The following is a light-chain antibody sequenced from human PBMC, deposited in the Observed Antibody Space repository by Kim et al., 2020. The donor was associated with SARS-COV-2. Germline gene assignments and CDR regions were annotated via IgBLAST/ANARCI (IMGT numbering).Light chain of an antibody. V-gene: IGKV3-20*01. CDR3: QQHSTSPPAYS. Sequence: PGGKAATPCRTSRHNSGTFLAWYQQTRGQAPRLLIFAAASRATGTPDKFSGSGSGTDFTLTISRLDPEDFAIYYCQQHSTSPPAYSFGRGTKLEI. J-gene: IGKJ2*01. CDR2: AAA. CDR1: RHNSGTF.